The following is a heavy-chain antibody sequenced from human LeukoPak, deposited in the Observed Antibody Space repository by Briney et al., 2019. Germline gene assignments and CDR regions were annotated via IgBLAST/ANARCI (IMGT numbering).Heavy chain of an antibody. CDR3: AKDTGTLRITVFGVAPYGMDV. J-gene: IGHJ6*02. D-gene: IGHD3-3*01. V-gene: IGHV3-9*01. CDR2: ISWNSGII. Sequence: GGSLRLSCAASGFTFDDYAMHWVRQAPGKGLEWVPGISWNSGIIDYADSVRGRFTISRDNAKNSLYLQMNSLRAEDTALYYCAKDTGTLRITVFGVAPYGMDVWGQGTPVTVSS. CDR1: GFTFDDYA.